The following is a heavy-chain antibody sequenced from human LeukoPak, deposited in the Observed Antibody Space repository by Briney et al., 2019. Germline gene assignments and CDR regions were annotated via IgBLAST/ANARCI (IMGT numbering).Heavy chain of an antibody. Sequence: GGSLRLSCAASGFTFSIYAMSWVRQAPGKGLEWVSVIYSGGSTYYADSVKGRFTISRDNSKNTLYLQMNNLRAEDTAVYYCARDQYGDYVLDYWGQGTLVTVSS. V-gene: IGHV3-53*01. CDR2: IYSGGST. CDR1: GFTFSIYA. J-gene: IGHJ4*02. D-gene: IGHD4-17*01. CDR3: ARDQYGDYVLDY.